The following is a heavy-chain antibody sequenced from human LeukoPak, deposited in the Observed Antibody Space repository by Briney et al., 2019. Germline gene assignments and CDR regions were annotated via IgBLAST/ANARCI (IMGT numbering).Heavy chain of an antibody. CDR1: GFTFDDYA. D-gene: IGHD6-19*01. J-gene: IGHJ4*02. CDR2: ISWNSGSI. V-gene: IGHV3-9*01. Sequence: PGGSLRLSCAASGFTFDDYAMHWVRQAPGKGLEWVSGISWNSGSIGYADSVKGRFTISRDNAKNSLYLQMNSLRAEDTALYYCAKALDLAVAGLDYWGQGTLVTVSS. CDR3: AKALDLAVAGLDY.